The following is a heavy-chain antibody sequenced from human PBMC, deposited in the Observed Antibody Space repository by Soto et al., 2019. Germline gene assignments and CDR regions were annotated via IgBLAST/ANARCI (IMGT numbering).Heavy chain of an antibody. D-gene: IGHD3-22*01. V-gene: IGHV1-69*01. CDR2: IIPIFGTA. CDR3: ARDWYYYDSSGYYGGAFDI. J-gene: IGHJ3*02. CDR1: GGTFSSYA. Sequence: QVQLVQSGAEVKKPGSSVKVSCKASGGTFSSYAISWLRQAPGQGLEWMGGIIPIFGTANYAQKFQGRVTITADESTSTAYMELSSLRSEDTAVYYCARDWYYYDSSGYYGGAFDIWGQGTMVTVSS.